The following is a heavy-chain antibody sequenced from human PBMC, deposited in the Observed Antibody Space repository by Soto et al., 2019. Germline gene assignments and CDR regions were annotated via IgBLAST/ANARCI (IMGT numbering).Heavy chain of an antibody. V-gene: IGHV5-51*01. CDR2: IYPGDSDT. J-gene: IGHJ3*02. D-gene: IGHD2-15*01. Sequence: PGESLKISCKGSGYSFTSYWIGWVRQMPGKGLEWMGIIYPGDSDTRYSPSFQGQVTISADKSISTAYLQWSSLKASDTAMYYCARSRVVVSLAGAFDIWGQGTMVTVSS. CDR3: ARSRVVVSLAGAFDI. CDR1: GYSFTSYW.